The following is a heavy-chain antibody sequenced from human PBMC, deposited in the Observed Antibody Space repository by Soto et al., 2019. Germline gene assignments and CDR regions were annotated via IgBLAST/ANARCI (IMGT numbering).Heavy chain of an antibody. CDR2: ISGSGGST. CDR1: GFTLSSYA. CDR3: AKLLGFSYETSPVFDP. D-gene: IGHD5-18*01. Sequence: PGGSLRLSCAASGFTLSSYAMSWVRQAPGKGLEWVSAISGSGGSTYYADSVKGRFTISRDNSKNTLYLQMNSLRAEDTAVYYCAKLLGFSYETSPVFDPWGQGTLVTVSS. J-gene: IGHJ5*02. V-gene: IGHV3-23*01.